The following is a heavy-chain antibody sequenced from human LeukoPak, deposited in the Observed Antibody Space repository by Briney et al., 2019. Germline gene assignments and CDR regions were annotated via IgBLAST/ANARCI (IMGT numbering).Heavy chain of an antibody. V-gene: IGHV6-1*01. J-gene: IGHJ5*02. CDR1: GDSVSSNSAA. CDR3: ARDPSGKGSSWYRWFDP. Sequence: SQTLSLTCAISGDSVSSNSAAWNWIRQSPSRGLEWLGRTYYRSKWYNDYAVSVKSRITINPDTSKNQFSLQLNSVTPEDTAVCYCARDPSGKGSSWYRWFDPWGQGTLVTVSS. CDR2: TYYRSKWYN. D-gene: IGHD6-13*01.